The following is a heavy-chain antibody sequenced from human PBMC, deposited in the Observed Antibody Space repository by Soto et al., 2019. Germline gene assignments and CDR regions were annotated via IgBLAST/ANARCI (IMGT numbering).Heavy chain of an antibody. CDR3: ARDMRGSDLYGTDT. CDR1: GDTFTDSS. CDR2: INLNSGDT. Sequence: ASVKVSCKTSGDTFTDSSMHWVRQAPGQGLEWMGWINLNSGDTNYAEKFRGRVTMTRDTSIITAYMELTRLKSDDTAVYYCARDMRGSDLYGTDTWGQGTLVTVSS. J-gene: IGHJ5*02. D-gene: IGHD1-1*01. V-gene: IGHV1-2*02.